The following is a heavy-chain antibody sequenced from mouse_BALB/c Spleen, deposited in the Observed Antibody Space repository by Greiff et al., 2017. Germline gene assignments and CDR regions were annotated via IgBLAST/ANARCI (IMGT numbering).Heavy chain of an antibody. V-gene: IGHV5-17*02. D-gene: IGHD2-4*01. CDR1: GFTFSSFG. CDR2: ISSGSSTI. Sequence: EVKVVESGGGLVQPGGSRKLSCAASGFTFSSFGMHWVRQAPEKGLEWVAYISSGSSTIYYADTVKGRFTISRDNPKNTLFLQMTSLRSEDTAMYYCARSGDYPFAYWGQGTLVTVSA. CDR3: ARSGDYPFAY. J-gene: IGHJ3*01.